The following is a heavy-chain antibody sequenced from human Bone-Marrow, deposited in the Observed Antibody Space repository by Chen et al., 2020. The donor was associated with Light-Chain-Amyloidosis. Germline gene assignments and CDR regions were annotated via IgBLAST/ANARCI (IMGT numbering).Heavy chain of an antibody. Sequence: EVQLEQSGPEVKKPGESLKISCKGSGYTFPNYWIGWGRQMPGKGLEWMGVIYPDDSDASYRPSFEGQVTISADKSITTAYLQWRSLKASDTAMYYCARRRDGYNFDYWGQGTLVTVSS. CDR1: GYTFPNYW. V-gene: IGHV5-51*01. CDR3: ARRRDGYNFDY. CDR2: IYPDDSDA. J-gene: IGHJ4*02. D-gene: IGHD5-12*01.